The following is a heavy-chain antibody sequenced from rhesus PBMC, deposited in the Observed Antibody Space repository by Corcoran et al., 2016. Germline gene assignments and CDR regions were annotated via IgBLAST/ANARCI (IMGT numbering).Heavy chain of an antibody. J-gene: IGHJ6*01. D-gene: IGHD2-21*01. CDR1: GFTFSSYG. CDR3: AKNTVLGIMYGLDS. V-gene: IGHV3S5*01. CDR2: ISNGGGST. Sequence: EVQLVESGGGLVQPGGSLRLSCAASGFTFSSYGMSWVRQAPGKGLEGGSYISNGGGSTYYADSVKGRFTISRDNSKNTLSLQMTSLRAEDTAVYYCAKNTVLGIMYGLDSWSQGVVVTVSS.